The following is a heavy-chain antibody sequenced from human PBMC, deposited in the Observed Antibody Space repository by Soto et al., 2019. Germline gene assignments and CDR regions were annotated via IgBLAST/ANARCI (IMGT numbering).Heavy chain of an antibody. J-gene: IGHJ6*02. CDR3: AREGSIAAAGYYYYYGMDV. Sequence: VKVSCKASGYTFTGYYMHWVRQAPGQGLEWMGWINPNSGGTNYAQKFQGWVTMTRDTSISTAYMELSRLRSDDTAVYYCAREGSIAAAGYYYYYGMDVWGQGTTVTVSS. D-gene: IGHD6-13*01. V-gene: IGHV1-2*04. CDR2: INPNSGGT. CDR1: GYTFTGYY.